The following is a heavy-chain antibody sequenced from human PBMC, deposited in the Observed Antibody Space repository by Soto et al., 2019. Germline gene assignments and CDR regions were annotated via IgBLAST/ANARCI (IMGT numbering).Heavy chain of an antibody. J-gene: IGHJ3*02. CDR2: IKQDGSEK. V-gene: IGHV3-7*01. Sequence: PGGSLRLSCAASGFTFSSYWMSWVRQAPGKGLEWVANIKQDGSEKYYVDSVKGRFTISRDNAKNSLYLQMNSLRAEDTAVYYCARGGVIVVVPAARDAFDIWGQGTMVTVS. CDR1: GFTFSSYW. CDR3: ARGGVIVVVPAARDAFDI. D-gene: IGHD2-2*01.